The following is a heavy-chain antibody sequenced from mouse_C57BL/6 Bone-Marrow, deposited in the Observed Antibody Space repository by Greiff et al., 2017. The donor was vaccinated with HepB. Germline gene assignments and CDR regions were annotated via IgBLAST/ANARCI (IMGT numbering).Heavy chain of an antibody. CDR3: ARSGYYGSSYPHAMDY. V-gene: IGHV1-53*01. CDR1: GYTFTSYW. D-gene: IGHD1-1*01. J-gene: IGHJ4*01. CDR2: INPSNGGT. Sequence: QVQLQQPGTELVKPGASVKLSCKASGYTFTSYWMHWVKQRPGQGLEWIGNINPSNGGTNYNEKFKSKATLTVDKSSSTAYMQLSSLTSEDSAVYYGARSGYYGSSYPHAMDYWGQGTSVTVSS.